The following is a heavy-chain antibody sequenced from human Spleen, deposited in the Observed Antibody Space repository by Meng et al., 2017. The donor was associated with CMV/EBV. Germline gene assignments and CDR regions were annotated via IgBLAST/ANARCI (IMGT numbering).Heavy chain of an antibody. Sequence: FTFSSHTGHWVRQAPGKGLEWMAVISYDGGNKCFAESVKGRFTISRDNSKSTLYLQMNSLRVEDTAVYYCARGLTIHGVLKPPASLTWGQGTLVTVSS. V-gene: IGHV3-30*04. CDR2: ISYDGGNK. CDR3: ARGLTIHGVLKPPASLT. J-gene: IGHJ4*02. D-gene: IGHD3-3*01. CDR1: FTFSSHT.